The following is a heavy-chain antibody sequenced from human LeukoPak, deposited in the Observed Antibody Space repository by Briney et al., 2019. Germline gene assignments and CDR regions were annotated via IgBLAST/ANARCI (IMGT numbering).Heavy chain of an antibody. CDR1: GYTSTGYH. J-gene: IGHJ4*02. D-gene: IGHD2-8*01. Sequence: ASVKVSCKASGYTSTGYHMHWVRQAPGQGLEWMGWINPSSGATNYAQKFQGRVTMIRDTSMSTAYLDLSRLKSDDTAVYYCARGLGYCSTPDCPARVYCFDYWGQGTLVTVSS. V-gene: IGHV1-2*02. CDR2: INPSSGAT. CDR3: ARGLGYCSTPDCPARVYCFDY.